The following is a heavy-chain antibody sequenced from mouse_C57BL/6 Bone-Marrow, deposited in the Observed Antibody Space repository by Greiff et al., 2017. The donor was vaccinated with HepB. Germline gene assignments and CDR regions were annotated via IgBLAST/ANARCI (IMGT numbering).Heavy chain of an antibody. CDR3: ARERYGNDGDY. CDR2: IYPRSGNT. CDR1: GYTFTSYG. J-gene: IGHJ2*01. V-gene: IGHV1-81*01. Sequence: QVQLKESGAELARPGASVKLSCKASGYTFTSYGISWVKQRTGQGLEWIGEIYPRSGNTYYNEKFKGKATLTADKSSSTAYMELRSLTSEDSAVYFCARERYGNDGDYRGQGTTLTVSS. D-gene: IGHD2-10*02.